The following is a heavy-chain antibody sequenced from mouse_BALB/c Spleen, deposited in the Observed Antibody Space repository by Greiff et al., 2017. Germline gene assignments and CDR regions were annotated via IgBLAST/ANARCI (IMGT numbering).Heavy chain of an antibody. D-gene: IGHD2-4*01. Sequence: EVKLQESGPGLVKPSQSLSLTCTVTGYSITSDYAWNWIRQFPGKKLEWMGYISYSGSTSYNPSLKSRISITRDTSKNQFFLQLNSVTTEDTATYYCARLRLRREGFNYWNQGTTLTVSS. V-gene: IGHV3-2*02. CDR3: ARLRLRREGFNY. CDR2: ISYSGST. CDR1: GYSITSDYA. J-gene: IGHJ2*01.